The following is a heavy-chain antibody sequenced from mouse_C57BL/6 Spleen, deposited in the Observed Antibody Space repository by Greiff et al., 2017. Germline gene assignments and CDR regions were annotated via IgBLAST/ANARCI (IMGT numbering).Heavy chain of an antibody. CDR3: ARGDGYYGGYFDV. CDR1: GYTFTSYW. CDR2: IYPGSGST. J-gene: IGHJ1*03. Sequence: QVQLQQPGAELVKPGASVKMSCKASGYTFTSYWITWVKQRPGQGLEWIGDIYPGSGSTNYNEKFKSKATMTVDTSSSTAYMQLSSLTSEDSAVYYCARGDGYYGGYFDVWGTGTTVTVSS. V-gene: IGHV1-55*01. D-gene: IGHD2-3*01.